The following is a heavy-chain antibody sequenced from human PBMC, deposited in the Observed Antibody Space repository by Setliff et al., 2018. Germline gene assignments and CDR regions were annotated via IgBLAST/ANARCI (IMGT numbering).Heavy chain of an antibody. Sequence: QTGGSLRLSCAASGFTVSTFSMHWVRQAPVKGLEWVATISDDGSNEFYADSVKGRFTISRDKSKNTLYLQMNTLRAEDTAVYFCAKVYGGNRRDAFDIWGQGTMVTVSS. V-gene: IGHV3-30-3*01. CDR2: ISDDGSNE. CDR3: AKVYGGNRRDAFDI. D-gene: IGHD2-15*01. CDR1: GFTVSTFS. J-gene: IGHJ3*02.